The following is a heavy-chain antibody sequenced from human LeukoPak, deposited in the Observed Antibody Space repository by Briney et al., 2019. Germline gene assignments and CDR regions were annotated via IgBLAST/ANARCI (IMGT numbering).Heavy chain of an antibody. CDR2: ISGSNGNT. V-gene: IGHV1-18*01. CDR1: DYTLTRYG. D-gene: IGHD3-3*01. J-gene: IGHJ6*03. Sequence: GASVKVSCKASDYTLTRYGIAWVRQAPGQGLEWMGWISGSNGNTNYAQKTQDRVTFTTDTSTSTAYMELRSLRSDDTAVYYCARGEYYDFWSGYLPYYYYYMDVWGKGTTVTVSS. CDR3: ARGEYYDFWSGYLPYYYYYMDV.